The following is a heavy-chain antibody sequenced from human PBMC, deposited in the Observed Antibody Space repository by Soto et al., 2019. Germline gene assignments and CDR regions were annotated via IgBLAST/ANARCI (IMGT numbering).Heavy chain of an antibody. CDR3: AITPNCGRDCSADSYWFFDR. V-gene: IGHV3-23*01. CDR2: ISGGGLST. Sequence: EVQLLESGGNLVQPGGSLRLSCAASGLTFSNYAMSWVRQAPGKGLERVSAISGGGLSTYYADSVKGRFTISRDNSRNTLFLQMSALRAEDTAVYYCAITPNCGRDCSADSYWFFDRWGRGTLVTVSS. J-gene: IGHJ2*01. D-gene: IGHD2-21*02. CDR1: GLTFSNYA.